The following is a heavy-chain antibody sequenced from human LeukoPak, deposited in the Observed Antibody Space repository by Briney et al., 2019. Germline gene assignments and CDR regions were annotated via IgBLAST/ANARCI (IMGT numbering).Heavy chain of an antibody. CDR2: INPNSGGT. CDR1: GYTFTGYH. V-gene: IGHV1-2*02. CDR3: ARDSIFGVVYYYYYYMDV. Sequence: GASVKVSCKVSGYTFTGYHMHWVRQAPGQGLEWMGWINPNSGGTNYAQKFQGRVTMTRDTSISTAYMELSRLRSDDTAVYYCARDSIFGVVYYYYYYMDVWGKGTTVTVSS. D-gene: IGHD3-3*01. J-gene: IGHJ6*03.